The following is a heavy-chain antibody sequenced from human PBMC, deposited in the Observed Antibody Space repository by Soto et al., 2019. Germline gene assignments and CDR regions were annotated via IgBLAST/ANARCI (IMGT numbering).Heavy chain of an antibody. J-gene: IGHJ5*02. CDR2: IYYSGST. CDR1: GGSISSSSYY. Sequence: SETLSLTCTVSGGSISSSSYYWGWIRQPPGKGLEWIGSIYYSGSTYYNPSLKSRVTISVDTSKNQFSLKLSSVTAADTAVYYCARGGSKRLGTAGNWFDPWGQGTLVTVSS. D-gene: IGHD2-21*02. V-gene: IGHV4-39*07. CDR3: ARGGSKRLGTAGNWFDP.